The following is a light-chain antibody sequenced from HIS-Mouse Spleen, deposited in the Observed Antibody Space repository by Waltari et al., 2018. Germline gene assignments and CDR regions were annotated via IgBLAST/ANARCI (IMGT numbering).Light chain of an antibody. J-gene: IGLJ3*02. CDR3: SSYTSSSTRV. V-gene: IGLV2-14*03. Sequence: QSALTQPASVSGSPGQSITISCTGTSRYVGGYNYFSWYQQHPGKAPKLMIYDVSNRPSGVSNRFSGSKSGNTASLTISGLQAEDEADYYCSSYTSSSTRVFGGGTKLTVL. CDR2: DVS. CDR1: SRYVGGYNY.